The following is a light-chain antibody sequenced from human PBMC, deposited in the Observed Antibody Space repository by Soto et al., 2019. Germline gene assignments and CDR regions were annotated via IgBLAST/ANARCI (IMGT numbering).Light chain of an antibody. J-gene: IGKJ1*01. CDR3: QQYNNWPRT. Sequence: EIVMTQSPASLSVSPGERATLSCRASQSVSSNLAWYQQKPGQAPRLLIYGASTGATGVPARFSGSGSGTDFTLTISSLQSEDFAVYYCQQYNNWPRTCGQGPKVEIK. V-gene: IGKV3-15*01. CDR2: GAS. CDR1: QSVSSN.